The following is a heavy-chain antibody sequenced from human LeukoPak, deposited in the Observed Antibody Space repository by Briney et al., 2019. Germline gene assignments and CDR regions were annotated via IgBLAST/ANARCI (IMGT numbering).Heavy chain of an antibody. V-gene: IGHV3-64*01. D-gene: IGHD2-2*01. CDR2: ISSNGGST. Sequence: GGSLRLSCAASGFTFSNYAMHWVRQAPGKGLEYVSAISSNGGSTYYANSVKGRFTISRDNSKNTLYLQMGSLRAEDMAVYHCARDSSTTNYYYGMDVWGQGTTVTVSS. CDR1: GFTFSNYA. CDR3: ARDSSTTNYYYGMDV. J-gene: IGHJ6*02.